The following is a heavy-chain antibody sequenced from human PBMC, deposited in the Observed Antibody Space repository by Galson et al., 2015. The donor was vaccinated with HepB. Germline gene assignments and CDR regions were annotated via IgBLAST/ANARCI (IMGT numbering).Heavy chain of an antibody. CDR3: ALRYSDVLTGYTDYFEH. CDR1: GYTFSSYA. V-gene: IGHV1-3*01. J-gene: IGHJ1*01. D-gene: IGHD3-9*01. CDR2: VNGGNGNT. Sequence: SVKVSCKASGYTFSSYAVHWVRQAPGQRLEWMGRVNGGNGNTKYSEKFQGSVTMTRDTSASTAYMELSSLRSEDTAVYYCALRYSDVLTGYTDYFEHWGQGTLVTVSS.